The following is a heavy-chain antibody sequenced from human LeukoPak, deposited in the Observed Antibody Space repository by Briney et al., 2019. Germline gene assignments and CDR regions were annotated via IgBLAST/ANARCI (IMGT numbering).Heavy chain of an antibody. V-gene: IGHV3-23*01. CDR1: GFTFSSYA. D-gene: IGHD2-8*01. CDR3: AKPIVLMVYAIDNY. Sequence: PGRSLRLSCAASGFTFSSYAMSWVRQAPGKGLEWVSAISGSCGSTYYADSVKGRFTISRDNSKNTLYLQMNSLRAEDTAVYYCAKPIVLMVYAIDNYWGQGTLVTVSS. CDR2: ISGSCGST. J-gene: IGHJ4*02.